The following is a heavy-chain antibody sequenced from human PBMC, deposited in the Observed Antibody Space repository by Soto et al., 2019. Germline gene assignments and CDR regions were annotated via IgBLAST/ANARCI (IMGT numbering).Heavy chain of an antibody. Sequence: QLQLQESGPGLVKPSETLSLTCSVSGDSINSDNYYWGWIRQPPGKGLEWIGSIYYRGNTYYNPSLKTLVTISLDKSKSQFSLKLHSVTAADSAVYFCARLEGLATISYYFDYWGQGTLVTVSS. J-gene: IGHJ4*02. CDR2: IYYRGNT. CDR1: GDSINSDNYY. V-gene: IGHV4-39*01. D-gene: IGHD3-9*01. CDR3: ARLEGLATISYYFDY.